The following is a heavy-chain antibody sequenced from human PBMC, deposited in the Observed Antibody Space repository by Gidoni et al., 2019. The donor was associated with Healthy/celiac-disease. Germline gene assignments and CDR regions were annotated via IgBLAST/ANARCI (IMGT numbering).Heavy chain of an antibody. CDR3: ARGRGIAAAGRKLNWFDP. CDR2: MNPNSGNT. J-gene: IGHJ5*02. CDR1: GYTFTSYH. V-gene: IGHV1-8*01. D-gene: IGHD6-13*01. Sequence: QVQLVQSGAEVQKPAASVTVSCTASGYTFTSYHLNWVRQANGQGFEWMGWMNPNSGNTGYAQKFQGRVTMTRNTSISTAYMKLSSLRSEETAVYYCARGRGIAAAGRKLNWFDPWGQGTLVTVSS.